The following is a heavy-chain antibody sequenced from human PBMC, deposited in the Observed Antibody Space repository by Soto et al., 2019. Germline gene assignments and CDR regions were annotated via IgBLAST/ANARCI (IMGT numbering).Heavy chain of an antibody. CDR1: GGSISSGGYY. CDR3: ARSFPFRYYYDSSGNWFDP. D-gene: IGHD3-22*01. V-gene: IGHV4-31*03. J-gene: IGHJ5*02. Sequence: SETLSLTCTVSGGSISSGGYYWSWIRQHPGKGLEWIGYIYYSGSTYYNPSLKSRVTISVDTSKNQFSLKLSSVTAADTAVYYCARSFPFRYYYDSSGNWFDPWGQGTLVTVPQ. CDR2: IYYSGST.